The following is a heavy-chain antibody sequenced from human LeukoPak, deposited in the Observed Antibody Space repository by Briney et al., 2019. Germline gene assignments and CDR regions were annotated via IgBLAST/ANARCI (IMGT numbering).Heavy chain of an antibody. CDR3: ARILPSSGYSAGY. CDR2: IYYSGST. D-gene: IGHD3-22*01. CDR1: GGSISSSSYY. Sequence: SETLSLTCTVSGGSISSSSYYWGWIRQPPGKGLEWIGSIYYSGSTYYNPSLKSRVTISVDTSKNQFSLKLSSVTAADTAVYYCARILPSSGYSAGYWGQGTLVTVSS. V-gene: IGHV4-39*07. J-gene: IGHJ4*02.